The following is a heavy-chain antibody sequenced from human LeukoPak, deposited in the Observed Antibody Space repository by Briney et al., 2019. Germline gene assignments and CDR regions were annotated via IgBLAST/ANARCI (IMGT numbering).Heavy chain of an antibody. Sequence: SETLSLTCTVSGGSVSGYYWSWIRQPPGKGLEWIGEINHSGSTNYNPSLKSRVTISVDTSKNQFSLKLSSVTAADTAVYYCARAAHQWLVQDYWGQGTLVTVSS. CDR1: GGSVSGYY. D-gene: IGHD6-19*01. V-gene: IGHV4-34*01. CDR3: ARAAHQWLVQDY. J-gene: IGHJ4*02. CDR2: INHSGST.